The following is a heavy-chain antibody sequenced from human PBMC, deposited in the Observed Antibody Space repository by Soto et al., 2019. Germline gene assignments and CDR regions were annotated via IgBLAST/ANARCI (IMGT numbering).Heavy chain of an antibody. Sequence: SEILSLTCIVSGESISSSSYYWGWIRQPPGEGLEWIGSIYYSGRTYYNPSFKSRVTIHIDTSKNPFSLKLSSVTATDTAVYYCARQRTTVVTQAYFDHWGQGALVTVSA. CDR2: IYYSGRT. CDR3: ARQRTTVVTQAYFDH. CDR1: GESISSSSYY. J-gene: IGHJ4*02. D-gene: IGHD2-21*02. V-gene: IGHV4-39*01.